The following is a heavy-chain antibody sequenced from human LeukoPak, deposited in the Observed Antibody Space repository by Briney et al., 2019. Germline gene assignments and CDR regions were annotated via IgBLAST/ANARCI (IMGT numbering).Heavy chain of an antibody. D-gene: IGHD6-19*01. J-gene: IGHJ4*02. CDR1: GGTFGSYA. V-gene: IGHV1-69*06. CDR3: ARDFASGWSYFDY. CDR2: IIPIFGTA. Sequence: SVKVSCKASGGTFGSYAISWVRQAPGQGLEWMGGIIPIFGTANYAQKFQGRVTITADKSTSTAYMELSSLRSEDTAVYYCARDFASGWSYFDYWGQGTLVTVSS.